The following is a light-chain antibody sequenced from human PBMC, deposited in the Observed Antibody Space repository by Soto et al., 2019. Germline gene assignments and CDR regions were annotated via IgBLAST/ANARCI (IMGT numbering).Light chain of an antibody. CDR2: DVS. CDR3: SSYTSTNSWV. J-gene: IGLJ3*02. Sequence: QSALTQAASVSGSPGQSITISCTGTSSDVGGYNYVSWYQQHPGKAPKLIIYDVSNRPSGVSTRFSGSKSGNTAALTISGLQAEDEAAYSCSSYTSTNSWVFGGGTKLTV. CDR1: SSDVGGYNY. V-gene: IGLV2-14*01.